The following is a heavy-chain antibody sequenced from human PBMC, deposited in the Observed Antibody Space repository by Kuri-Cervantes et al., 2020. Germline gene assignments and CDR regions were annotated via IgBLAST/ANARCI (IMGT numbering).Heavy chain of an antibody. J-gene: IGHJ6*03. Sequence: SETLSLTCAVYGGSFSGYYWSWIRQPPGKGLEWIGEINHSGSTNYNPSLKSRVTISVDTSKNQFSLKLSSVTAADTAVYYCARVRLQSIAARRYYYYYYMDVWGKGTTVTVSS. D-gene: IGHD6-6*01. V-gene: IGHV4-34*01. CDR2: INHSGST. CDR3: ARVRLQSIAARRYYYYYYMDV. CDR1: GGSFSGYY.